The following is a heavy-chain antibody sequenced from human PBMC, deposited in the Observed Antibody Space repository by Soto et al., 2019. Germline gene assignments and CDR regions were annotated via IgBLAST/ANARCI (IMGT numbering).Heavy chain of an antibody. V-gene: IGHV3-23*01. CDR1: GFTFSSYA. CDR2: ISGSGGST. Sequence: GGSLRLSCAASGFTFSSYAMSWVRQAPGKGLEWVSAISGSGGSTYYADSVKGRFTISRDNSKNTLYLQMNSLRADYTAVYYCAKDPTRRIAVSVKGYYFDDWGQET. D-gene: IGHD6-19*01. CDR3: AKDPTRRIAVSVKGYYFDD. J-gene: IGHJ4*02.